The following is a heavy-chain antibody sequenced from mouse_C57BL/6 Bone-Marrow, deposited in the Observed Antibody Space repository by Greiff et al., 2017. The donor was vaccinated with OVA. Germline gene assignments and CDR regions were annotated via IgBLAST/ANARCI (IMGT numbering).Heavy chain of an antibody. CDR3: EGTTVVATEYFDY. CDR2: IDPEDGET. Sequence: VQLKESGAELVKPGASVKLSCTASGFNIKDYYMHWVKQRTEQGLEWIGRIDPEDGETKYAPKFQGKATITADTSSNTAYLQLSSLTSEDTAVYYCEGTTVVATEYFDYWGQGTTLTVSS. CDR1: GFNIKDYY. D-gene: IGHD1-1*01. J-gene: IGHJ2*01. V-gene: IGHV14-2*01.